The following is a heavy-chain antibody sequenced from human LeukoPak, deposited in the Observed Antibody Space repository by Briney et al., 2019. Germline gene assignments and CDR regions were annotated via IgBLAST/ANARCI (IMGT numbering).Heavy chain of an antibody. V-gene: IGHV3-9*01. Sequence: GGSLRLSCAASGFTFDDYAMHWVRQAPGKGLEWVSGISWNSGSIGYADSVKGRFTISRDNAKNSLYLQMNSLRAEDTAVYYCARDSSYYYDSSGLFDYWGQGTLVTVSS. J-gene: IGHJ4*02. CDR3: ARDSSYYYDSSGLFDY. CDR1: GFTFDDYA. CDR2: ISWNSGSI. D-gene: IGHD3-22*01.